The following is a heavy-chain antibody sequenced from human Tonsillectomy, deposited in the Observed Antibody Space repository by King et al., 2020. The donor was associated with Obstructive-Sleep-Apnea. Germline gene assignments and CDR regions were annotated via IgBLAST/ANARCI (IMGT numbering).Heavy chain of an antibody. D-gene: IGHD3-10*01. CDR2: FIWNSGSI. CDR3: AKDYYGSGGRYFDL. Sequence: VELVESGGCLVQPGRSLRLPCAASGFTFDDYSMHWVRQAPGKGLEVVSGFIWNSGSIGYTASVKGRFTIFRVNAKNSLYLQMNSLIAEDTALYYCAKDYYGSGGRYFDLWGRGTLVTVSS. J-gene: IGHJ2*01. CDR1: GFTFDDYS. V-gene: IGHV3-9*01.